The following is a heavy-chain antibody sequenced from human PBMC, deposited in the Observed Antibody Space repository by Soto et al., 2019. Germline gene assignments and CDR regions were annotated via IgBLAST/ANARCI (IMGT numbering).Heavy chain of an antibody. CDR2: IKSKTDGGTT. J-gene: IGHJ4*02. CDR1: GFTFSNAW. D-gene: IGHD1-20*01. V-gene: IGHV3-15*01. Sequence: EVQLVESGGGLVKPGGSLRLSCAASGFTFSNAWMSWVRQAPGKGLEWVGRIKSKTDGGTTDYAAPVKGTFTISRDDSNNTLYLQMNSLKTEDSAVYYCTTERKMVWPPVYFDYWGQGTLVTVSS. CDR3: TTERKMVWPPVYFDY.